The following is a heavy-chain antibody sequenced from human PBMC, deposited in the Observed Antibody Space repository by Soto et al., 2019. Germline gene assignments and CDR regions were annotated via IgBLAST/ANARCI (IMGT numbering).Heavy chain of an antibody. CDR2: ISGSGGST. CDR1: GFTFSSYA. J-gene: IGHJ4*02. D-gene: IGHD2-15*01. Sequence: GGSLRLSCAASGFTFSSYAMSWVRQAPGKGLEWVSAISGSGGSTYYADSVKGRFTISRDNSKNTLYLQMNSLRAEDTAVYYCAKIYCSGGSCYSIGINFDYWGQGTLVTVSS. V-gene: IGHV3-23*01. CDR3: AKIYCSGGSCYSIGINFDY.